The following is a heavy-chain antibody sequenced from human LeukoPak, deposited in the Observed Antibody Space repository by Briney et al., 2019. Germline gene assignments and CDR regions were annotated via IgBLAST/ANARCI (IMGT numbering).Heavy chain of an antibody. J-gene: IGHJ4*02. V-gene: IGHV3-23*01. CDR1: GFTFSSYA. D-gene: IGHD3-22*01. Sequence: GSLRLSCAASGFTFSSYAMSWVRQAPGKGLEWVSAISGSGGSTYYADSVKGRFTISRDNSKNTLYPQMNSLRAEDTAVYYCAKDEGSSGCKNWGQGTLVTVSS. CDR3: AKDEGSSGCKN. CDR2: ISGSGGST.